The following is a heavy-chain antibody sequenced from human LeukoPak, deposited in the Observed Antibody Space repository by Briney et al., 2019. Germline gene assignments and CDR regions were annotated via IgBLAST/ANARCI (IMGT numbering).Heavy chain of an antibody. CDR1: GFTVSSNY. Sequence: GGSLRLSCAASGFTVSSNYMSWVRQAPGKGLEWASVIYSGGSTYYADSVKGRFAISRDNSKNTLYLQMNSLRAEDTAVYYCARGIEYGDYGLSAFDIWGQGTMVTVSS. J-gene: IGHJ3*02. CDR2: IYSGGST. V-gene: IGHV3-66*01. CDR3: ARGIEYGDYGLSAFDI. D-gene: IGHD4-17*01.